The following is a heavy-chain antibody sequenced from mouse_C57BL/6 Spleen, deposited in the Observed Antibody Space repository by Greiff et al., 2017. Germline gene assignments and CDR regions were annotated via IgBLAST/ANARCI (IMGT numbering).Heavy chain of an antibody. Sequence: QVQLQQSGPELVKPGASVKISCKASGYAFRSSWMNWVKQRPGKGLEWIGRIYPGDGDTNYNGKFKGKATLTADKSSSTAYMQLSSLTSEDSAVYFCAREGSSYWYFDVWCTGTTVTVSA. V-gene: IGHV1-82*01. CDR2: IYPGDGDT. D-gene: IGHD1-1*01. CDR3: AREGSSYWYFDV. J-gene: IGHJ1*03. CDR1: GYAFRSSW.